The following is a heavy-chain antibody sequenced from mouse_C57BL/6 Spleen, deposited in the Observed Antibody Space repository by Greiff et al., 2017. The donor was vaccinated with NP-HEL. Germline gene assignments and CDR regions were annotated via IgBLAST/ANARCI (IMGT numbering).Heavy chain of an antibody. Sequence: EVQLVESEAGLVQPGSSMKLSCTASGFTFSDYYMAWVRQVPEKGLEWVANINHDGSSTYYQDYLKSRFIITGDNAKNILYLQMSSLKSEDTATYYCARDGENYGVAYWGQGTLVTVSA. CDR1: GFTFSDYY. CDR2: INHDGSST. CDR3: ARDGENYGVAY. V-gene: IGHV5-16*01. D-gene: IGHD1-1*01. J-gene: IGHJ3*01.